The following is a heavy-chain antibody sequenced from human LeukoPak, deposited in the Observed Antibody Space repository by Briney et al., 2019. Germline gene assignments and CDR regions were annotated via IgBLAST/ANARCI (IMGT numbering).Heavy chain of an antibody. D-gene: IGHD3-10*01. J-gene: IGHJ4*02. CDR2: ISSSSSYI. CDR3: ARVGPEFRSPLDY. CDR1: GFTFSSYS. Sequence: GGSLRLSCAASGFTFSSYSMNWVRQAPRKGLEWVSSISSSSSYIYYADSVKGRFTISRDNAKNSLYLQMNSLRAEDTAVYYCARVGPEFRSPLDYWGQGTLVTVSS. V-gene: IGHV3-21*01.